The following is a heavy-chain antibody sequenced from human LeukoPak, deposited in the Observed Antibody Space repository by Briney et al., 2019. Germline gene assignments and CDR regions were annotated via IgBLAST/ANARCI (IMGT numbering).Heavy chain of an antibody. Sequence: ASVKVSCKASGYTFTSYGISWVRQAPGQGLEWMGWISAYNGNTNYAQKLQGRVTMTTDTSTSTDYMELRSLRADDTAVYYCVLLWFGEKGFDYWGQGTLVTVSS. CDR2: ISAYNGNT. D-gene: IGHD3-10*01. J-gene: IGHJ4*02. V-gene: IGHV1-18*01. CDR3: VLLWFGEKGFDY. CDR1: GYTFTSYG.